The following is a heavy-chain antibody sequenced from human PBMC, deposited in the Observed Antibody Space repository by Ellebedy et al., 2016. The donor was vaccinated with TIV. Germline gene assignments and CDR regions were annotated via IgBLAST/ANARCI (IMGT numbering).Heavy chain of an antibody. CDR3: ARHRGGASMPTDY. Sequence: MPSETLSLTCTVSGDSISRGGYYWGWLRQHPGKGLEWIGSIYYSGETFYNPSLKIRASVSSEKSMNRFSLRLTSVTAADTAVYYCARHRGGASMPTDYWGPGTLVTVSS. D-gene: IGHD2-2*01. V-gene: IGHV4-31*03. CDR2: IYYSGET. CDR1: GDSISRGGYY. J-gene: IGHJ4*01.